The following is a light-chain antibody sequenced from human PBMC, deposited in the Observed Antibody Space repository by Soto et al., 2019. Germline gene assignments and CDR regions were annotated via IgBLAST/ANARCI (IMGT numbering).Light chain of an antibody. J-gene: IGKJ5*01. CDR2: GAS. CDR3: QQRSNWPPVT. Sequence: EIVLTQSPGTLSLSPWERATLSCRASQSVSNNYLAWYQQKPGQAPRLLIYGASNRATGIPDRFSGSGSGTDFTLTISSLEPEDFAVYYCQQRSNWPPVTFGQGTRLEIK. CDR1: QSVSNNY. V-gene: IGKV3D-20*02.